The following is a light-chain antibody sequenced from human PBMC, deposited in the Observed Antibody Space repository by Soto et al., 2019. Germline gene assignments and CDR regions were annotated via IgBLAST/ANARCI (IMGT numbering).Light chain of an antibody. CDR2: DVS. CDR3: QQYYISWS. CDR1: QHISRW. J-gene: IGKJ1*01. V-gene: IGKV1-5*01. Sequence: DIQMTQSPFTLSASAGDRVTITCRASQHISRWLGWYQQKPGKVPKLLIFDVSILASVVPSRFSGSGSGKEFTLTISSLQPEDFATYSCQQYYISWSFGQGTKVDI.